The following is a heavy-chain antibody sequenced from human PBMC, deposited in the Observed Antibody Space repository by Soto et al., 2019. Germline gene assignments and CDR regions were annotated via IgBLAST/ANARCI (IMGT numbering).Heavy chain of an antibody. Sequence: GVLRLSCAASGFTFSSYGMHWVRQAPGKGLEWVAVISYDGSDKYYADSVKGRFTISRDNSKNTLYLQMNSLRAEDTALYYCAKDAMNVVVPAPTDYWGQGTLVTVSS. CDR1: GFTFSSYG. J-gene: IGHJ4*02. CDR2: ISYDGSDK. D-gene: IGHD2-2*01. V-gene: IGHV3-30*18. CDR3: AKDAMNVVVPAPTDY.